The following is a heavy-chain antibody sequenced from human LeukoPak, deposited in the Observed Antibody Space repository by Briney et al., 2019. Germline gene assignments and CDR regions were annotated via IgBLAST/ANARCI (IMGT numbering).Heavy chain of an antibody. CDR2: INPNSGGT. CDR1: GYTFTGYY. V-gene: IGHV1-2*02. CDR3: ARASSGSYYLWDY. D-gene: IGHD1-26*01. Sequence: ASVKVSCKASGYTFTGYYMHWVRQAPGQGLEWMGWINPNSGGTNYAQKFQGRVTMTRDTSISTAYMELSRLRSDDTAVYYCARASSGSYYLWDYWGQGTLVTVSS. J-gene: IGHJ4*02.